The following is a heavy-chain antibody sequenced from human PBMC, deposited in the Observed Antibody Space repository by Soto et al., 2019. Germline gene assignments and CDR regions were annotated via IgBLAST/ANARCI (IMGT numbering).Heavy chain of an antibody. CDR1: GYSISSGYY. V-gene: IGHV4-38-2*02. J-gene: IGHJ6*02. CDR2: IYHSGST. D-gene: IGHD3-3*02. CDR3: ARDGVIATSVGYYYYGMDV. Sequence: SETLSLTCAVSGYSISSGYYWGWIRQPPGKGLEWIGSIYHSGSTYYNPSLKSRVTISVDTSKNQFSLKLSSVTAADTAVYYCARDGVIATSVGYYYYGMDVWGQGTTVTLSS.